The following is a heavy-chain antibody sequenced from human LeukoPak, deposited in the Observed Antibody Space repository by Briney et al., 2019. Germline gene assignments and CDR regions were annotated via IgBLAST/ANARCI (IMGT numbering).Heavy chain of an antibody. CDR3: AKDAEDIVVVPAAMGSSHFDY. CDR2: IRYDGSNK. CDR1: GFSFSDYG. J-gene: IGHJ4*02. D-gene: IGHD2-2*01. Sequence: PGGSLRLSCAASGFSFSDYGMHWVRQAPGKGLEWVAFIRYDGSNKYYADSVKGRFTISRDNSKNTLYLQMNSLRAEDTAVYYCAKDAEDIVVVPAAMGSSHFDYWGQGTLVTVSS. V-gene: IGHV3-30*02.